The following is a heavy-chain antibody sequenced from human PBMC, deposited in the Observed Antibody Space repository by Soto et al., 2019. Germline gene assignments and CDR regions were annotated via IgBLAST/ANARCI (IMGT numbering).Heavy chain of an antibody. D-gene: IGHD6-13*01. CDR1: GASVTTGGYY. CDR3: AAACSNSFRLQS. V-gene: IGHV4-31*03. J-gene: IGHJ5*02. Sequence: QVLLQESGPGLVKPSLTLSLTCRVSGASVTTGGYYWTWLRQSSGEGLECIGYISHTGITYHNPSLKSRATPSVDSSKSLCSLDLRFVTVADTAIYFCAAACSNSFRLQSWGQGTLVTVSS. CDR2: ISHTGIT.